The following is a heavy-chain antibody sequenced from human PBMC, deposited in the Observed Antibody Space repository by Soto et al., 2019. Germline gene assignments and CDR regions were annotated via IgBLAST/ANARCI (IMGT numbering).Heavy chain of an antibody. Sequence: EVPLVESGGGLVQPGGSLRLSCAASGFTFITYWMSWVRQAPGKGLEWVANIKQDGSEKYYVDSVKGRFTISRDNAKNSLYLQMNSLRAEDTAVYYCARAANLDYWGQGTLVTVSS. CDR1: GFTFITYW. CDR3: ARAANLDY. V-gene: IGHV3-7*03. CDR2: IKQDGSEK. J-gene: IGHJ4*02.